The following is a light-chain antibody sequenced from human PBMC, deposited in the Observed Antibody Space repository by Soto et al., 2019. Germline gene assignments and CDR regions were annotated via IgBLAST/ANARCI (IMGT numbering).Light chain of an antibody. V-gene: IGKV3-15*01. Sequence: EIMMTQSPAILSVSPGERATLSCRASQSVSSNLAWYQQKPGQAPRLLIYDASSRATGIPARFSGSGSGTEFTLTISSLQSEDFAVYYCLHYNKWPRWTFGQGTKVDIK. CDR2: DAS. CDR1: QSVSSN. J-gene: IGKJ1*01. CDR3: LHYNKWPRWT.